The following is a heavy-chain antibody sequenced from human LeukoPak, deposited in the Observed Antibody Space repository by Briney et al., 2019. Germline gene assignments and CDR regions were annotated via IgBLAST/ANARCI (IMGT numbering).Heavy chain of an antibody. V-gene: IGHV3-30*18. D-gene: IGHD3-10*02. CDR3: AELGITMIGGV. CDR1: GFTFSSYA. Sequence: GGSLRLSCAASGFTFSSYAMHWVRQAPGKGLEWVAVISYDGSNKYYADSVKGRFTISRDDSKNTLYLQMNSLRAEDTAVYYCAELGITMIGGVWGKGTTVTISA. J-gene: IGHJ6*04. CDR2: ISYDGSNK.